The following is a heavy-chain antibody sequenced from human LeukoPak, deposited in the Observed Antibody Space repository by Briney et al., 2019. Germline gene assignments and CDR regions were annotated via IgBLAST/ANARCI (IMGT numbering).Heavy chain of an antibody. CDR1: GYPITTGYY. Sequence: SETLSLTCIVSGYPITTGYYWGWIRQPPGKGLEWIGSIYRSGSTTYNSSLKSRVTISVDTSKNQFSLKLSSVTAADTAVYYCARDIEVLPAGIRGNDWFDPWGQGILVTVSS. D-gene: IGHD2-2*02. V-gene: IGHV4-38-2*02. CDR3: ARDIEVLPAGIRGNDWFDP. J-gene: IGHJ5*02. CDR2: IYRSGST.